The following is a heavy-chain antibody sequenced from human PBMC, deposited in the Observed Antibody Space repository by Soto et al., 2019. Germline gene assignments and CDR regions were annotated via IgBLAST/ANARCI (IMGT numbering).Heavy chain of an antibody. V-gene: IGHV4-59*01. CDR3: ARDGYDGSGSPYPAY. D-gene: IGHD3-10*01. Sequence: PSETLSLTCSFSGCTISEYFWSWIRQSPGKGLEWIGYIYYLGSTDYNPSLKSRVTISVDTSKRQFSLRLTSVTAADTAVYYCARDGYDGSGSPYPAYWGPGSQVTVSS. CDR2: IYYLGST. CDR1: GCTISEYF. J-gene: IGHJ4*02.